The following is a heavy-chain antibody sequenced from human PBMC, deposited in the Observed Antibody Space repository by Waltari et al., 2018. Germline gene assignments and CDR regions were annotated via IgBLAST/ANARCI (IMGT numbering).Heavy chain of an antibody. CDR2: IRYDGSNK. CDR3: AKEWGYDEFDY. V-gene: IGHV3-30*02. J-gene: IGHJ4*02. D-gene: IGHD5-12*01. CDR1: GFTFSSYG. Sequence: QVQLVESGGGVVQPGGSLSLACAASGFTFSSYGMHWVRQAPGKGLEWVAFIRYDGSNKYYADSGKGRFTISRDNSKNTLYLQMNSLRAEDTAVYYCAKEWGYDEFDYWGQGTLVTVSS.